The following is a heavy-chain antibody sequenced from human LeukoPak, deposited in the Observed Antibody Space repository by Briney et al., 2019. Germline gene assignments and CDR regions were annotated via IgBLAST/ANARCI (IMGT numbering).Heavy chain of an antibody. J-gene: IGHJ4*02. CDR2: IKSKTDGGTT. CDR3: TTAPYSSSWYR. V-gene: IGHV3-15*01. CDR1: GFTFSDYG. D-gene: IGHD6-13*01. Sequence: GGSLRLSCGASGFTFSDYGMHWVRQAPGKGLEWVGRIKSKTDGGTTDYAAPVKGRFTISRDDSKNTLYLQMNSLKTEDTAVYYCTTAPYSSSWYRWGQGTLVTVSS.